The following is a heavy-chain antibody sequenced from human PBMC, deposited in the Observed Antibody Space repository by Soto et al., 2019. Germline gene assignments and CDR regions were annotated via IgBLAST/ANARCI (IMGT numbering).Heavy chain of an antibody. Sequence: SVKVSCKASGGSFNSYAISWVRQAPGQGLEWMGGIIPMFGSVNYAQKFQGRVTITADESTSATNMALSSLRSDDTAVYYCARGYQLLTGYFDSWGQGTLVTVSS. CDR3: ARGYQLLTGYFDS. J-gene: IGHJ4*02. V-gene: IGHV1-69*13. CDR1: GGSFNSYA. D-gene: IGHD2-2*01. CDR2: IIPMFGSV.